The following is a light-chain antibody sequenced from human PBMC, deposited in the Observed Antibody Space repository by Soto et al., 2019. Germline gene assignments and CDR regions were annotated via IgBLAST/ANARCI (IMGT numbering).Light chain of an antibody. V-gene: IGLV2-14*03. CDR3: SSYTSSSTLV. J-gene: IGLJ2*01. Sequence: QSVLTQPASVSGSPGQSITISCTGTSSDVGGYNYVSWYQHHPGKAPKLVIYDVSNRPSGVSNRFSGSKSGNTASLTISGLQAEDEADYYCSSYTSSSTLVFGGGTKVTVL. CDR2: DVS. CDR1: SSDVGGYNY.